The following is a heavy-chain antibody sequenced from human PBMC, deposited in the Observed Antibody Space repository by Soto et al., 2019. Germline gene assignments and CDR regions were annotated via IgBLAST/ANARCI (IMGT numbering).Heavy chain of an antibody. CDR1: GFTFSSYA. CDR3: AKERGIAAPPVKFDY. Sequence: EVQLLESGGGLVQPGGSLRLSCAASGFTFSSYALSWVRQAPGKGLEWVSSVSGRGGSTYYADSVKGRFTISRDNSKNTVYLQMNSLRVEATAVYHCAKERGIAAPPVKFDYWGQGTLVTVSS. J-gene: IGHJ4*02. CDR2: VSGRGGST. V-gene: IGHV3-23*01. D-gene: IGHD6-13*01.